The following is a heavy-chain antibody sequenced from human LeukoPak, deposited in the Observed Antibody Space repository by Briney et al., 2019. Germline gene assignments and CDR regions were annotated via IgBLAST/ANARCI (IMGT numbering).Heavy chain of an antibody. CDR1: GGSISNYY. CDR2: ISYTTST. V-gene: IGHV4-59*08. Sequence: SETLSLTCTVSGGSISNYYWSRIRQPPGKGLEWIGYISYTTSTNYNPSLKSRVTISVDMSKNQISLKLTSVTAADTAVFYCAANGGAGVSFDFWGQGTAVTVSS. CDR3: AANGGAGVSFDF. D-gene: IGHD3-10*01. J-gene: IGHJ4*02.